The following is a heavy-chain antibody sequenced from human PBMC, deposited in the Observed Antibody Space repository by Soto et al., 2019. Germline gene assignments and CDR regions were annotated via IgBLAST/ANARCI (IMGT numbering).Heavy chain of an antibody. D-gene: IGHD5-12*01. V-gene: IGHV3-30-3*01. CDR2: ISYDGSNK. Sequence: QVQLVESGGGVVQPGRSLRLSCAASGFTFSSYAMHWVRQAPGKGLEWVAVISYDGSNKYYADSVKGRFTISRDNSKNTLYLQMNSLRPEDTAVYYCARVFGVVAKGPYYYGMDVWGQGTTVTVSS. CDR3: ARVFGVVAKGPYYYGMDV. J-gene: IGHJ6*02. CDR1: GFTFSSYA.